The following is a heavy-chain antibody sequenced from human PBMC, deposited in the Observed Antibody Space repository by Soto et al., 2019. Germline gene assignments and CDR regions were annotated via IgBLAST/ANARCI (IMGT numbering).Heavy chain of an antibody. CDR2: ISSSGSTI. D-gene: IGHD2-15*01. J-gene: IGHJ5*02. CDR3: ARDLIPFGDCSGGSCYSGTSDWFDP. V-gene: IGHV3-11*01. CDR1: GFTFSDYY. Sequence: PGGSLRLSCAASGFTFSDYYMSWIRQAPGKGLEWVSYISSSGSTIYYADSVKGRFTISRDNAKNSLYLQMNSLRAEDTAVYYCARDLIPFGDCSGGSCYSGTSDWFDPWGQGTLVTVSS.